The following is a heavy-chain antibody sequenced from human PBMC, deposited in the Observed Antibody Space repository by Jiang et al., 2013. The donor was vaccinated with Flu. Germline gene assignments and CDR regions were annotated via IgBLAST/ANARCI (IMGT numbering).Heavy chain of an antibody. CDR1: GFTFSDYY. D-gene: IGHD5-18*01. CDR3: ARDSWMQLDMGGFDS. V-gene: IGHV3-11*05. Sequence: VQLVESGGGVVQPGRSLRLSCKASGFTFSDYYMSWIRQAPGKGLEWISYISVYSTYTNYAGSVKGRFTISRDDAKNSLFLQMNSLRAEDTAVYYCARDSWMQLDMGGFDSWGQGALVTVSS. J-gene: IGHJ4*02. CDR2: ISVYSTYT.